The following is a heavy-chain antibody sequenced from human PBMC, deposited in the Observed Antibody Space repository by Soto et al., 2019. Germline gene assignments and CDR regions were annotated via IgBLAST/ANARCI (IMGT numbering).Heavy chain of an antibody. CDR2: IYYSGST. J-gene: IGHJ4*02. Sequence: SETPSLTCTVSGGSISSYYWSWIRQPPGKGLEWIGYIYYSGSTNYNPSLKSRVTISVDTSKNQFSLKLSSVTAADTAVYYCARGGNIVATTLTPFDYWGQGTLVTVSS. CDR1: GGSISSYY. CDR3: ARGGNIVATTLTPFDY. V-gene: IGHV4-59*01. D-gene: IGHD5-12*01.